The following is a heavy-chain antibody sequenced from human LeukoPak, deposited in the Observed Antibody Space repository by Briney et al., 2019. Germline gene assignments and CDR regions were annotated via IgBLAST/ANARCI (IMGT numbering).Heavy chain of an antibody. J-gene: IGHJ4*02. CDR2: IKQDGSEK. Sequence: GGSLRLSCADSGFTFSSYWMSWVRQAPGKGLEWVANIKQDGSEKYYVDSVKGRFTISRDNAKNSLYLQMNSLRAEDTAVYYCARVDNSGYSRDYWGQGTLVTVSS. CDR3: ARVDNSGYSRDY. V-gene: IGHV3-7*01. D-gene: IGHD3-22*01. CDR1: GFTFSSYW.